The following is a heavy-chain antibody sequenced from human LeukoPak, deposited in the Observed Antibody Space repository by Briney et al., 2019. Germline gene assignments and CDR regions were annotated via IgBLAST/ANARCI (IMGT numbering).Heavy chain of an antibody. CDR2: IDWDCDE. J-gene: IGHJ4*02. V-gene: IGHV2-70*04. CDR3: ARMRSDASGLFDY. D-gene: IGHD1-26*01. CDR1: GFSLATTGMR. Sequence: SGPALVKPTQTLTLTCTFSGFSLATTGMRVNWIRQPPGKALEWLARIDWDCDEFYPTSLNTRLTISKYPPKNQVVLTVTNVDPVDTGTYYCARMRSDASGLFDYWGQGVLVTVSS.